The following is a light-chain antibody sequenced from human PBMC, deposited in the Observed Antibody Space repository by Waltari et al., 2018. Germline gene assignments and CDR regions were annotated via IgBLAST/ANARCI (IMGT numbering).Light chain of an antibody. CDR1: KNIRSY. Sequence: DLQMTQSPSSLSASVGAIVTISCRASKNIRSYLSWYQQKPGIAPKLVIYAASTLQSGVPSRFSGSGSGTNFTLTISSLQPEDFATFYCQQSYSSPRTFGQGTKVEIK. J-gene: IGKJ1*01. V-gene: IGKV1-39*01. CDR3: QQSYSSPRT. CDR2: AAS.